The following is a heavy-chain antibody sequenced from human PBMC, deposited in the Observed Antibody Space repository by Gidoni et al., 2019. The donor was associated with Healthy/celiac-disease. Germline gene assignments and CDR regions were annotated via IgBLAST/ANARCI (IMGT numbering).Heavy chain of an antibody. CDR1: GGTFSSYA. CDR2: IIPIFGTA. D-gene: IGHD6-19*01. Sequence: QVQLVQSGAEVKKPGSSVKVSCKASGGTFSSYAISWVRQAPGQGLEWMGGIIPIFGTANYAQKFQGRVTITADKSTSTAYMELSSLRSEDTAVYYCARVPSKPSGWSSSVVPDYWGQGTLVTVSS. CDR3: ARVPSKPSGWSSSVVPDY. J-gene: IGHJ4*02. V-gene: IGHV1-69*06.